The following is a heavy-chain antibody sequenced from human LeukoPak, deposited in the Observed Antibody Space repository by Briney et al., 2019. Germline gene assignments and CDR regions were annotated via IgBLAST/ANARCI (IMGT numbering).Heavy chain of an antibody. CDR1: GFTFSSYG. CDR2: ISYDGSNK. D-gene: IGHD1-7*01. J-gene: IGHJ4*02. Sequence: GGSLRLSCAASGFTFSSYGMHWVRQAPGKGLEWVAVISYDGSNKYYADSVKGRFTISRDNAKNTLYLQMNSLRAEDTAVYYCATAGNYRFDYWGEGTLVTVSS. V-gene: IGHV3-30*03. CDR3: ATAGNYRFDY.